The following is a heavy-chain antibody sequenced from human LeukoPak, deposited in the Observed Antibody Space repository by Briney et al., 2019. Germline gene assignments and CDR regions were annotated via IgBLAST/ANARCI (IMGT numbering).Heavy chain of an antibody. V-gene: IGHV4-39*07. Sequence: SETLSLTCTVSGGSISSSSYYWGWIRQPPGKGLEWIGNIYYSGSTYSNPSLKNRVTISVDTSKNQFSLKLSSVTAADTAVYYCTRNQLDIVVVPAAHFDYWGQGILVTVSS. CDR1: GGSISSSSYY. D-gene: IGHD2-2*03. J-gene: IGHJ4*02. CDR3: TRNQLDIVVVPAAHFDY. CDR2: IYYSGST.